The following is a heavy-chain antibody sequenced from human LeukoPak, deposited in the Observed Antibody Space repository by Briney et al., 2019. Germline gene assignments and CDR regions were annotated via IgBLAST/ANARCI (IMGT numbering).Heavy chain of an antibody. CDR2: IFPRDSDP. Sequence: YXFXDYWIGWVRQMPGXGLXWMGIIFPRDSDPRYSPSFQGQVTISVDKSISXASLQWNSLQASDTAMYYCXXXXXXXXXNXXXXPFWGQXTXVTVSS. CDR3: XXXXXXXXXNXXXXPF. CDR1: YXFXDYW. J-gene: IGHJ4*02. V-gene: IGHV5-51*01.